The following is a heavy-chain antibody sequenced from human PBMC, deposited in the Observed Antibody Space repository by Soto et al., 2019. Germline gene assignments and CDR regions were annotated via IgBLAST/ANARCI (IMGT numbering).Heavy chain of an antibody. J-gene: IGHJ6*03. CDR3: GRGTVTSPDYYYYYLDV. CDR1: GGSISTYY. V-gene: IGHV4-59*01. D-gene: IGHD4-17*01. Sequence: SETLSLTCTVSGGSISTYYWSWIRQPPGKGLEWIGFIHYSGSPNYNPSLKSRVAISVDTSKNQFSLMLSSVSVADTAVYYCGRGTVTSPDYYYYYLDVWGKGTTVTVSS. CDR2: IHYSGSP.